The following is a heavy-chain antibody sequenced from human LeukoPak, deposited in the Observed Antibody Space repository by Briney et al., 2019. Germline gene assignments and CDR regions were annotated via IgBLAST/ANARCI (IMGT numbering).Heavy chain of an antibody. Sequence: SETLSLTCTVSGDSISSSTYYWGWIRQPPGKGLEWIGSIYYSGSTYYNPSLKSRVTISVDTSKNQFSLKLTSVTAADTAVFYCARLDSLHWYFDLWGRGTLVTVSS. CDR1: GDSISSSTYY. D-gene: IGHD3-22*01. J-gene: IGHJ2*01. V-gene: IGHV4-39*01. CDR3: ARLDSLHWYFDL. CDR2: IYYSGST.